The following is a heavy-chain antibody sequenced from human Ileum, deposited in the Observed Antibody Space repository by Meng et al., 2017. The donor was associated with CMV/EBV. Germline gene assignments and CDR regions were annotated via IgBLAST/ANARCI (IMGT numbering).Heavy chain of an antibody. Sequence: QGELKESGQGLGKPSETLSLSWSVSGVAISNYYWTGIRQPAGKGLEFIGRVSPGGIEYNPSLMSRVTMSLDTSRNQLSLNLNSVTAADTAVYYCARAAARGVPVDYWGQGILVTVSS. J-gene: IGHJ4*02. D-gene: IGHD3-10*01. V-gene: IGHV4-4*07. CDR2: VSPGGI. CDR3: ARAAARGVPVDY. CDR1: GVAISNYY.